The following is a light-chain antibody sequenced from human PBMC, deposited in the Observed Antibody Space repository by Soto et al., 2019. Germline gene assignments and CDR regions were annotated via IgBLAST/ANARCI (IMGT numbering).Light chain of an antibody. CDR3: QSYDSSLSAHYV. Sequence: VLKQPPSVSGAPGQRVTISCTGSSSNSGAGYDVHWYQQLPGTAPKLLIYGNSNRPSGVPDRFSGSKSGTSASLAITGLQAEDEADYYCQSYDSSLSAHYVFGTGTKLTVL. J-gene: IGLJ1*01. CDR1: SSNSGAGYD. V-gene: IGLV1-40*01. CDR2: GNS.